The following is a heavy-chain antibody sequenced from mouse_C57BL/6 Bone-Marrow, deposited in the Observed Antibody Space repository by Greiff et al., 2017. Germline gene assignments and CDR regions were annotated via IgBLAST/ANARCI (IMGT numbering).Heavy chain of an antibody. D-gene: IGHD1-1*01. CDR3: ASTGSSFYWYFDV. J-gene: IGHJ1*03. Sequence: EVQLVESGPGLVKPSQSLSLTCSVTGYSITSGYYWNWIRQFPGNKLEWMGYISYDGSNNYNPSLKNRISITRDTSKNQFFLKLNSVTTEDTATYYCASTGSSFYWYFDVWGTGTTVTVSS. V-gene: IGHV3-6*01. CDR2: ISYDGSN. CDR1: GYSITSGYY.